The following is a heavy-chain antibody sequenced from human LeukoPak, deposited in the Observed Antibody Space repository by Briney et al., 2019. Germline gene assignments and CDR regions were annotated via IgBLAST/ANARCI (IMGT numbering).Heavy chain of an antibody. CDR3: ARDQTYYYDSSGYYSEDY. CDR1: GGSISSGDYY. CDR2: IYYSGST. Sequence: SETLSLTCTVSGGSISSGDYYWSWIRQPPGKGLEWIGCIYYSGSTYYNPSLKSRVTISVDTSKNQFSLKLSSVTAADTAVYYCARDQTYYYDSSGYYSEDYWGQGSLVTVSS. D-gene: IGHD3-22*01. V-gene: IGHV4-30-4*08. J-gene: IGHJ4*02.